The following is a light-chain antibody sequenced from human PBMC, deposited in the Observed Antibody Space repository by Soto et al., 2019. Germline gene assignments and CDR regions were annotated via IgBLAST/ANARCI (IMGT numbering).Light chain of an antibody. CDR3: ASWDDSLNGYV. Sequence: QSVLTQPPSASGTPGQRVTISCSGSSSNIGSNTVNWYQQLPGTAPKLLIYTNQRPSGVPDRFSGYKSGTSASLAISGLQSEDEADYYCASWDDSLNGYVFGTGTKLTVL. CDR2: TN. CDR1: SSNIGSNT. J-gene: IGLJ1*01. V-gene: IGLV1-44*01.